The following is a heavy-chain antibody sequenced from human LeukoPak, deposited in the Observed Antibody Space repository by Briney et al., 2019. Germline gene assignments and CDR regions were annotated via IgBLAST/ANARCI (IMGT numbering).Heavy chain of an antibody. CDR1: GDSIGSYY. CDR2: VYYTGST. D-gene: IGHD5-12*01. Sequence: SETLSLTCTVSGDSIGSYYWSWLRQPPGKELEWIGYVYYTGSTNYNPSLKSRVTISVDTSKNQFSLKLRSVTAADTAIYYCARGYNFIYYFDYWGQGSLATVSS. CDR3: ARGYNFIYYFDY. V-gene: IGHV4-59*01. J-gene: IGHJ4*02.